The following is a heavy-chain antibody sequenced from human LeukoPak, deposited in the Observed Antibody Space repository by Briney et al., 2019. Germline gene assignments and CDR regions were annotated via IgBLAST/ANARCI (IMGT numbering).Heavy chain of an antibody. J-gene: IGHJ4*02. CDR3: VNSRMTTVTAFDY. V-gene: IGHV3-64D*06. CDR2: ISSNGGDT. CDR1: GFTFSTYA. D-gene: IGHD4-17*01. Sequence: GGSLRLSCSASGFTFSTYAMHWVRQAPGKGLEYVSTISSNGGDTYYADSVKGRFTISRDNYKNTLYLQMSSLRAEDTAVYYCVNSRMTTVTAFDYWGQGTLVTVSS.